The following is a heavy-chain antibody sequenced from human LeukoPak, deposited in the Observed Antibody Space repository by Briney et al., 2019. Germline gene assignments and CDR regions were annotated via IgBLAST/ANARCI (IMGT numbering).Heavy chain of an antibody. V-gene: IGHV3-7*03. CDR2: IKQDGSEK. D-gene: IGHD3-16*01. CDR1: GFTFSSYW. CDR3: ARAPPGVWVPRGEYNWFDP. J-gene: IGHJ5*02. Sequence: GGSLRLSCAASGFTFSSYWMSWVRQAPGKGLEWVANIKQDGSEKYYVDSVKGQFTISRDNAKNSLYLQMNSLKSEDTAVYYCARAPPGVWVPRGEYNWFDPWGQGTLVTVSS.